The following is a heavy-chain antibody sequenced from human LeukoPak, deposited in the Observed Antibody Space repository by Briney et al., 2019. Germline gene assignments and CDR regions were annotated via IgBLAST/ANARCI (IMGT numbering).Heavy chain of an antibody. CDR3: ARELISYYYYMDV. CDR2: INPNSGGT. Sequence: GASVKVSCKASGYTFTGFHMHWVRQAPGQGLEWMGWINPNSGGTNYAQKFQGRVTMTRDTSISTAYMELSRLRSDDTAVYYCARELISYYYYMDVWGKGTTVTISS. V-gene: IGHV1-2*02. J-gene: IGHJ6*03. CDR1: GYTFTGFH.